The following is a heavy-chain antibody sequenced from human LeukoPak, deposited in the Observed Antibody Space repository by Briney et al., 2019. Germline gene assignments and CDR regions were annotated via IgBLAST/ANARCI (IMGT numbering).Heavy chain of an antibody. CDR2: IWYDGSNK. Sequence: GGSLRLSCAASGFTFSSYAMSWVRQAPGKGLEWVAVIWYDGSNKYYADSVKGRFTISRDNSKNTLYLEMNSLRAEDTAVYYCAKDTGQYYYYMDVWGKGTTVTVSS. J-gene: IGHJ6*03. CDR1: GFTFSSYA. CDR3: AKDTGQYYYYMDV. D-gene: IGHD1-14*01. V-gene: IGHV3-33*06.